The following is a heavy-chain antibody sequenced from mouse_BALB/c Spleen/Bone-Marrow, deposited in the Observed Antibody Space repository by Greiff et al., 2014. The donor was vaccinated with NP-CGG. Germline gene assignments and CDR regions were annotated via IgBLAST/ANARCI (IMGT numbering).Heavy chain of an antibody. CDR1: GFTFSSFG. CDR2: ISSGSSTI. D-gene: IGHD1-1*01. V-gene: IGHV5-17*02. Sequence: ESGGGLVQPGGSRKLSCAASGFTFSSFGMHWVRQAPEKGLEWVAYISSGSSTIYYADTVMGRFTISRDNPKNTLFLQMTSLRSEDTAMYYCVRSGSSSGYFDYWGQGTTLTVSS. CDR3: VRSGSSSGYFDY. J-gene: IGHJ2*01.